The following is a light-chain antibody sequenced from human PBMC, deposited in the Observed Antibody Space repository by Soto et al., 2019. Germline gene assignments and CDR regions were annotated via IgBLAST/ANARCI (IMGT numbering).Light chain of an antibody. CDR3: QQYDNRPLT. V-gene: IGKV1-33*01. Sequence: NELTQSPSSMSASVGDRVTITCQASHDIRNDLNWYQQKSGKAPKFLIHEASTLEAGVPSRFSGSGSGTDSTFTISGLQPEDAATYYCQQYDNRPLTFGGGTKVEI. CDR2: EAS. CDR1: HDIRND. J-gene: IGKJ4*01.